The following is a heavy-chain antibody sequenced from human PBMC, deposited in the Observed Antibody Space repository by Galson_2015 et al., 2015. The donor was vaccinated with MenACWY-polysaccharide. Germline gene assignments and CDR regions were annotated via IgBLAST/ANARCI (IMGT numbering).Heavy chain of an antibody. CDR2: IYYSGST. CDR1: GGSISSTTFY. J-gene: IGHJ6*02. V-gene: IGHV4-39*07. CDR3: ATPGRPDYCYGMDV. Sequence: SETLSLTCNVSGGSISSTTFYWAWIRQPPGKGLQWIGDIYYSGSTYYDPSLQSRVTMSVDTSKNQISLKVKSVTAADTAMYYCATPGRPDYCYGMDVWGQGTTVTVSS.